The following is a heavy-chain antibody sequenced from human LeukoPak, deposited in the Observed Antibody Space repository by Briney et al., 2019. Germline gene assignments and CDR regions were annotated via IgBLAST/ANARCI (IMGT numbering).Heavy chain of an antibody. CDR2: IRYDGSNK. CDR1: GFTLSSYG. V-gene: IGHV3-30*02. J-gene: IGHJ6*02. CDR3: ARWSHYDSSGGLGDV. D-gene: IGHD3-22*01. Sequence: PGGSLRLSCAASGFTLSSYGMHWVRQAPGKGPEWVAFIRYDGSNKYYADSVKGRFTISRDNSKNTLYLQMNSLRAEDTAVYYCARWSHYDSSGGLGDVWGQGTTVTVSS.